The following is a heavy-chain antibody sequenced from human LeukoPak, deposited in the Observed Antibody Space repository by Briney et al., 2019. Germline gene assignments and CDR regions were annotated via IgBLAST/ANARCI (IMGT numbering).Heavy chain of an antibody. Sequence: SETLSLTCAVSGGSISSGGYSWSWIRQPPGKGLEWIGYIYHSGSTYYNPSLKSRVTISVDRSKNQFSLKLSSVTAADTAVYYCASLRESGKPDYWSQGTLVTVSS. J-gene: IGHJ4*02. CDR3: ASLRESGKPDY. CDR1: GGSISSGGYS. V-gene: IGHV4-30-2*01. CDR2: IYHSGST. D-gene: IGHD6-25*01.